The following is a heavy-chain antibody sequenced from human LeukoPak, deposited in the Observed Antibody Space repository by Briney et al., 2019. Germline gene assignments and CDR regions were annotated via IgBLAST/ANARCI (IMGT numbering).Heavy chain of an antibody. D-gene: IGHD3-10*01. Sequence: SVKVSCKASGFTFTSSAMQWVRQARGQRLEWIGWIVVGSGNTNYAQKFQERVTITRDMSTSTAHMELSSLRSEDTAVYYCAALWSYGGYYFDYWGQGTLVTVSS. CDR1: GFTFTSSA. CDR2: IVVGSGNT. CDR3: AALWSYGGYYFDY. V-gene: IGHV1-58*02. J-gene: IGHJ4*02.